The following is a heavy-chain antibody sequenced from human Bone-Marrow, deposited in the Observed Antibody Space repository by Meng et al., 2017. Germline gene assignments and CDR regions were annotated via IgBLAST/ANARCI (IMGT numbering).Heavy chain of an antibody. V-gene: IGHV1-69*06. D-gene: IGHD5-18*01. CDR3: ARAASYGTENFDY. Sequence: SVKVSCKASGGTFSSYAISWVRQAPGQGLEWMGGIIPIFGTANYAQKFQGRVTITADKSTSTAYMELSSLRSEDTAVYYCARAASYGTENFDYWGQGTLVTVSS. J-gene: IGHJ4*02. CDR2: IIPIFGTA. CDR1: GGTFSSYA.